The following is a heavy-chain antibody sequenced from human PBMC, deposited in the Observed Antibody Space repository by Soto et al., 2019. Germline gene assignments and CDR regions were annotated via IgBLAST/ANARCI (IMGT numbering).Heavy chain of an antibody. V-gene: IGHV1-3*01. Sequence: GASVKVSCKASGYTFTSYAMHWVRQAPGQRLEWMGWINAGNGNTKYSQKFQGRVTITRDTSASTAYMELSSLRSEDTAVYYCARDFSSRTYYDSLVSYYYGMDVWGQGTTVTVSS. J-gene: IGHJ6*02. CDR2: INAGNGNT. D-gene: IGHD3-3*01. CDR3: ARDFSSRTYYDSLVSYYYGMDV. CDR1: GYTFTSYA.